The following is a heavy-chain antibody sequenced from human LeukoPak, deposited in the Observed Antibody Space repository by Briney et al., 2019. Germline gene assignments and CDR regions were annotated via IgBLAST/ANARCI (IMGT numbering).Heavy chain of an antibody. CDR3: ARDRSVGTTTGWFDP. Sequence: GGSLRLSCAASGFTFSSYAMHWVRQAPGKGLEWVSVIYSGGSTYYADSVKGRFTISRDNSKNTVFLQMNSLRGEDTAVYYCARDRSVGTTTGWFDPWGQGTLVTVSS. CDR2: IYSGGST. J-gene: IGHJ5*02. CDR1: GFTFSSYA. V-gene: IGHV3-53*01. D-gene: IGHD1-26*01.